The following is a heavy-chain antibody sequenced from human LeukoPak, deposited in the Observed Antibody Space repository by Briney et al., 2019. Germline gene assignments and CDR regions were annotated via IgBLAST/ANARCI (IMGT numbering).Heavy chain of an antibody. D-gene: IGHD3-16*02. CDR2: IYPGDSDT. Sequence: GESLKISCKGSGYSFPNYWICWVRQMPGKGLEWMGIIYPGDSDTTYKPSFQGQVTISADESISTAYLQWSSLKASDTAMYYCARSRAQKVPVWGSYRHHDAFDIWGQGTRVTVSS. V-gene: IGHV5-51*01. CDR3: ARSRAQKVPVWGSYRHHDAFDI. CDR1: GYSFPNYW. J-gene: IGHJ3*02.